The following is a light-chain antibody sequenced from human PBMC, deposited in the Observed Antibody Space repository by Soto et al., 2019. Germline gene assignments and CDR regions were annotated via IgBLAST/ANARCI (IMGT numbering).Light chain of an antibody. V-gene: IGKV4-1*01. CDR3: QQYYSTPYT. CDR1: QSVLYSSNNKNY. J-gene: IGKJ2*01. Sequence: DIVMTQSPDSLAVSLGERAIINCKSSQSVLYSSNNKNYLAWYQQKPGQPPKLLIYWASTRESGVPDRFSGSGSGTDFTLTISSLQAEDGAVYYCQQYYSTPYTFGQGTKLEIK. CDR2: WAS.